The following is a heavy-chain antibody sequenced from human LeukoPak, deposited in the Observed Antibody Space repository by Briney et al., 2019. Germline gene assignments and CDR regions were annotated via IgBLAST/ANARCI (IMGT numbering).Heavy chain of an antibody. CDR1: EFSVGSNY. CDR2: IYSGGST. J-gene: IGHJ5*02. D-gene: IGHD1-26*01. V-gene: IGHV3-66*01. CDR3: ARESSWELNWFDP. Sequence: GGSLRLSCAASEFSVGSNYMTWVRQAPGKGLEWVSLIYSGGSTYYADSVKGRFTISRDNSKNTLYLQMNSLRAEDTAVYYCARESSWELNWFDPWGQGTLVTVSS.